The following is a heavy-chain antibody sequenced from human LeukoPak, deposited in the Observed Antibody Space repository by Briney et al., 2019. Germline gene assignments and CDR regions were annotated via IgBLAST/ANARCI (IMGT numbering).Heavy chain of an antibody. J-gene: IGHJ4*02. CDR2: IRSKGYGETT. V-gene: IGHV3-49*03. CDR1: GFTFGDYA. Sequence: GGSLRLSCAPSGFTFGDYAMSWFRPAPGKGLEWVGLIRSKGYGETTEYAASVKGRFVISRDDSKSIAYRQMNSLRTEDTAVYSCTRALRLRCCSGGSCFSSFDYWGEGALGSVS. D-gene: IGHD2-15*01. CDR3: TRALRLRCCSGGSCFSSFDY.